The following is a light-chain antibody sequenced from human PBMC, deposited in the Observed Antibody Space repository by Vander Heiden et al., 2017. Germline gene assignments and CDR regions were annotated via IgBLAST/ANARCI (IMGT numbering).Light chain of an antibody. CDR3: MQGSHWPLT. CDR2: RVS. Sequence: DVVMTQSTLSLPVTLGQAAAIACTSRQRPVNSDGNTYLSWFQQRPGQSPRRLIYRVSNRDSGVPDRISGSGSGTDFTLKISRVEAEDVGVYFCMQGSHWPLTFGGGTRVEIK. J-gene: IGKJ4*01. CDR1: QRPVNSDGNTY. V-gene: IGKV2-30*01.